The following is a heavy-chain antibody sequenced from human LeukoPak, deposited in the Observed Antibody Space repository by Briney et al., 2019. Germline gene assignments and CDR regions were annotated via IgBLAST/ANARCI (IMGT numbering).Heavy chain of an antibody. D-gene: IGHD6-6*01. CDR1: GGSISTYL. J-gene: IGHJ4*02. CDR2: VSNSGST. V-gene: IGHV4-59*01. CDR3: ALAARRSASFDY. Sequence: SETLSLTCTVSGGSISTYLCTWIRQPPGKGLEWIGYVSNSGSTNYNPSLKSRVTISVDTSKNQFSLKLNSLTPADTAVYYCALAARRSASFDYWGQGTLVNVSS.